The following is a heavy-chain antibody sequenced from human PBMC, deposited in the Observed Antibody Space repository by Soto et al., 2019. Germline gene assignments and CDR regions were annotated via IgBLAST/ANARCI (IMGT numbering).Heavy chain of an antibody. CDR1: GFTFSSYG. CDR3: ATCSRPCYFDF. D-gene: IGHD6-19*01. V-gene: IGHV3-33*01. CDR2: IWYDGSNK. J-gene: IGHJ4*02. Sequence: GGSLRLSCAASGFTFSSYGMHWVRQAPGKGLEWVAVIWYDGSNKYYADSVKGRFTISRDNSKSTLYLQMNSLRAEDTAMYYCATCSRPCYFDFSGQGILVTVSS.